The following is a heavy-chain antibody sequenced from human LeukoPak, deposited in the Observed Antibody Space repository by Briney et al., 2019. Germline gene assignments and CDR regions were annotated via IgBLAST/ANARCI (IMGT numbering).Heavy chain of an antibody. J-gene: IGHJ4*02. Sequence: AGGSLRLSCVASGFIFRDYAMSWVRQTPAGGLEWVSSLRGDGETFYTDSVKGRFTLSRDHSRNTVYLQLSNLRVEDTAVYYCAKASWVSSADAVSWGQGTLVTV. D-gene: IGHD3-16*01. CDR2: LRGDGET. CDR1: GFIFRDYA. CDR3: AKASWVSSADAVS. V-gene: IGHV3-23*01.